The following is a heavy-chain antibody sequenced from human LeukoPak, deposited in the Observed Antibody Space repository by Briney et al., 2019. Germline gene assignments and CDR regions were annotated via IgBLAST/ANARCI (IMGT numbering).Heavy chain of an antibody. D-gene: IGHD2/OR15-2a*01. J-gene: IGHJ3*02. V-gene: IGHV1-24*01. Sequence: ASVKVSCKVSGYTLTELSMHWVRQAPGKGLEWMGGFDPEDGETIYAQKFQGGVTMTEDTSTDTAHMELSSLRSEDTAVYYCATEFVTPGAFDIWGQGTMVTVSS. CDR2: FDPEDGET. CDR3: ATEFVTPGAFDI. CDR1: GYTLTELS.